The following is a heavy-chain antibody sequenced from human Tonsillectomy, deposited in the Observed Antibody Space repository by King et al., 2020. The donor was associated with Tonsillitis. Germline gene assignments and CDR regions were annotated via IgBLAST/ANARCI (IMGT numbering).Heavy chain of an antibody. CDR3: ARSDHYDILTGYYIQGEFDY. V-gene: IGHV1-2*04. CDR2: INPNSGGT. Sequence: QLVQSGAEVKKPGASVKVSCKASGYTFTGYYMHWVRQAPGQGLECMGWINPNSGGTNYAQKFPGWGTMTRDTTITTAYMELSRRRSDDTAVDYCARSDHYDILTGYYIQGEFDYWGQGTLVTVSS. D-gene: IGHD3-9*01. CDR1: GYTFTGYY. J-gene: IGHJ4*02.